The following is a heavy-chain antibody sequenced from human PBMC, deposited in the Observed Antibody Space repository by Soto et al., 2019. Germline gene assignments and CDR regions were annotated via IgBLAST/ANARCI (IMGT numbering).Heavy chain of an antibody. V-gene: IGHV3-33*01. CDR3: ASDYTPAPKGFGGDY. CDR1: GFTFSSYG. CDR2: RWHDGRKK. D-gene: IGHD3-10*01. Sequence: PRLSCAASGFTFSSYGMHGVLQAPGKGLEWAAVRWHDGRKKYYADSVTGRFTISRDNSKNTLYLQMNSLRAEATAVYYCASDYTPAPKGFGGDYWGQGTLVTVSS. J-gene: IGHJ4*02.